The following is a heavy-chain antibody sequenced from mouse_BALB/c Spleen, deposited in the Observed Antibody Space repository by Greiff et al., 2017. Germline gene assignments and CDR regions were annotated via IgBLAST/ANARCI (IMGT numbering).Heavy chain of an antibody. CDR1: GYAFTNYL. V-gene: IGHV1-54*01. Sequence: VQLQQSGAELVRPGTSVKVSCKASGYAFTNYLIEWVKQRPGQGLEWIGVINPGSGGTNYNEKFKGKATLTADKSSSTAHMQLSSLTSDDSAVYFCARGLLRLRGYFDVWGAGTTVTVSS. CDR3: ARGLLRLRGYFDV. D-gene: IGHD1-2*01. J-gene: IGHJ1*01. CDR2: INPGSGGT.